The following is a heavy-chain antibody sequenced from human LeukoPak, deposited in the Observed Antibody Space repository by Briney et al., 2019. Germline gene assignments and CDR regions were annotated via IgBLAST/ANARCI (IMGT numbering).Heavy chain of an antibody. J-gene: IGHJ5*01. D-gene: IGHD3-3*01. Sequence: SVKVSCKVSGGSFSSYAISWLRQAPGQGLEWMGGIIPVSGTTSYPHKFQGRVTISADESTSTSYMELSSLRSEDTAVYFCATNSYYDFWSGYFDSWGRGTLVTVSS. CDR1: GGSFSSYA. V-gene: IGHV1-69*13. CDR3: ATNSYYDFWSGYFDS. CDR2: IIPVSGTT.